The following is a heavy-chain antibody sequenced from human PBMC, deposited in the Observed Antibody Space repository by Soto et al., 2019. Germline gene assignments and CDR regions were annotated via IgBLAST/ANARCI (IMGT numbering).Heavy chain of an antibody. Sequence: SETLSLTCAVSGGSISSSNWWSWVRQPPGKGLEWIGEIYHSGSTNYNPSLKSRVTISVDKSKNQFSLKLSSVTAADTAVYYWARDRRIAVAGTGRSNYYYGKDVWGQVTRVTVSS. CDR3: ARDRRIAVAGTGRSNYYYGKDV. J-gene: IGHJ6*02. V-gene: IGHV4-4*02. CDR2: IYHSGST. D-gene: IGHD6-19*01. CDR1: GGSISSSNW.